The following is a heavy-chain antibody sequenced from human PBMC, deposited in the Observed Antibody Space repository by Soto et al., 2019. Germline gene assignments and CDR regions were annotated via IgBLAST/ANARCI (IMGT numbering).Heavy chain of an antibody. CDR3: AREFSYCSSTSCLYYYYYYMDV. J-gene: IGHJ6*03. CDR2: INAGNGNT. Sequence: GASVKVSCKASGYTFTSYAMHWVRQAPGQRLEWMGWINAGNGNTKYSQKFQGRVTITRDTSASTAYMELSSLRSEDTAVYYCAREFSYCSSTSCLYYYYYYMDVWGKGTTVTVSS. V-gene: IGHV1-3*01. CDR1: GYTFTSYA. D-gene: IGHD2-2*01.